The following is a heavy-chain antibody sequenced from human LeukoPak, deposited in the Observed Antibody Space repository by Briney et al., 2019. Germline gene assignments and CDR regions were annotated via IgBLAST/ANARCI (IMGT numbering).Heavy chain of an antibody. V-gene: IGHV3-23*01. Sequence: GGSLRLSCAASRFTFSIYAMSWVRQAPGKGLEWVSPISGSGAGTYYADSVKGRSTISRDNSKNTLYLQMNGLRAEDTAVYYCAKFNGDPGYYFDFWGQGTLVTVSS. J-gene: IGHJ4*02. CDR1: RFTFSIYA. D-gene: IGHD4-17*01. CDR2: ISGSGAGT. CDR3: AKFNGDPGYYFDF.